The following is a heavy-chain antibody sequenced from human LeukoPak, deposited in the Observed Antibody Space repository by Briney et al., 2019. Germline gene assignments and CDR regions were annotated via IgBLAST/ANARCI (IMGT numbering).Heavy chain of an antibody. J-gene: IGHJ4*02. CDR3: ASGSSSWYSVGD. Sequence: NPGGSLRLSCAASGFTFSDYYMSWIRQAPGKGLEWVSYISSSSSYTNYADSVKGRFTISRVNAKNSLYLQMNSLRAEDTAVYYCASGSSSWYSVGDWGQGTLVTVSS. CDR1: GFTFSDYY. CDR2: ISSSSSYT. D-gene: IGHD6-13*01. V-gene: IGHV3-11*03.